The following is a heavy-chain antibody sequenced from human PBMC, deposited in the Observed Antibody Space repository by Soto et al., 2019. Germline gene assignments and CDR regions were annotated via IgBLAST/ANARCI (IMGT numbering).Heavy chain of an antibody. V-gene: IGHV4-30-2*06. D-gene: IGHD5-12*01. CDR3: ARGGGYDSFDY. Sequence: SETLSLTCTVSGASISYGGSSWSWIRQSQGKGLEWIGYISHLESTYFHPSFKSRLTMSIDRTRNQFSLKLSSVTAADMAVYYCARGGGYDSFDYWGQGVLVTVSS. CDR1: GASISYGGSS. CDR2: ISHLEST. J-gene: IGHJ4*02.